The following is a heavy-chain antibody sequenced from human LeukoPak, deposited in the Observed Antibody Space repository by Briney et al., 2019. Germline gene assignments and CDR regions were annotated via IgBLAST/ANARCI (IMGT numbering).Heavy chain of an antibody. CDR1: GYTFTSYG. D-gene: IGHD6-19*01. J-gene: IGHJ4*02. Sequence: ASVKVSCKASGYTFTSYGISWVRQAPGQGLEWMGWISAYNGNTNYAQKLQGRLTMTTDTSTSTAYMELRSLRSDDTAVYYWARANRFRYSSGRYDYWGQGTLVTVSS. V-gene: IGHV1-18*01. CDR2: ISAYNGNT. CDR3: ARANRFRYSSGRYDY.